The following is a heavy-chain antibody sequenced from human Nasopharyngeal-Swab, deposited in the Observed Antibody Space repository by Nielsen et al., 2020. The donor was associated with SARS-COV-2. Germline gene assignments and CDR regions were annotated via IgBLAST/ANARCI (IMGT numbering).Heavy chain of an antibody. V-gene: IGHV3-11*04. D-gene: IGHD3-10*01. CDR2: ISSSGSIT. CDR1: GFSFSEYY. J-gene: IGHJ6*03. CDR3: AKRVAGKYYYMDV. Sequence: GESLKISCAASGFSFSEYYMSWIRQAPGKGLEWISDISSSGSITHYADSMKGRFTISRDNAKKSLYLQMNSLRAEDTAVYYCAKRVAGKYYYMDVWGKGTTVTVSS.